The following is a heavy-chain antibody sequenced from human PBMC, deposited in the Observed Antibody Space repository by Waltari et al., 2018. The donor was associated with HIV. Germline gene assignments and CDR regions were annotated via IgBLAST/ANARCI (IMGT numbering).Heavy chain of an antibody. CDR2: IRWNGGVI. J-gene: IGHJ4*02. D-gene: IGHD3-3*01. V-gene: IGHV3-9*01. CDR3: ARVDLLGGKKFEY. Sequence: LEESGGALVQAGRSLRLSCSVSGFSFDDFAMSWVRQVPGKGLEWVSGIRWNGGVIGYADSVKGRFTISRDNAKKSLFLQMNNLRLEDTAFYYCARVDLLGGKKFEYWGRGTLVTVSS. CDR1: GFSFDDFA.